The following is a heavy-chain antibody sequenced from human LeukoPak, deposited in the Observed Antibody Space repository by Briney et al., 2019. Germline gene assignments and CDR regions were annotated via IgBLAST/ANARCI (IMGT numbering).Heavy chain of an antibody. V-gene: IGHV1-69*05. Sequence: SAKVSCKASGGTFSSYAISWVRQAPGQGLEWMGRIIPIFGTANYAQKFQGRVTITTDESTSTAYMELSSLRSEDTAVYYCARGPPLRLGELSSWSQGTLVTVSS. CDR3: ARGPPLRLGELSS. CDR2: IIPIFGTA. D-gene: IGHD3-16*02. CDR1: GGTFSSYA. J-gene: IGHJ5*02.